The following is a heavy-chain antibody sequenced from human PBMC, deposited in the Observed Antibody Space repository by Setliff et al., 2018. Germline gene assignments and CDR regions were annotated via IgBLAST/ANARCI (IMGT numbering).Heavy chain of an antibody. CDR2: INQDGSGK. CDR1: GFTFNFFW. Sequence: PGGSLRLSCAASGFTFNFFWMSWVRQVPGKGLEWVANINQDGSGKFYVDSVKGRFTISRDNAKNSLSLQMNGLRAEDTSVYYCFGAGTCSYWGQGTLVTVSS. D-gene: IGHD3-10*01. J-gene: IGHJ4*02. CDR3: FGAGTCSY. V-gene: IGHV3-7*01.